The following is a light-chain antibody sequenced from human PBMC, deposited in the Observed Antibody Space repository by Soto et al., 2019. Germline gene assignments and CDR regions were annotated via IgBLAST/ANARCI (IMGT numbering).Light chain of an antibody. J-gene: IGLJ2*01. V-gene: IGLV2-14*01. CDR1: SSDVGGYNY. Sequence: QSALTQPASVSGSPGQSITISCTGTSSDVGGYNYVSWYQQHPGKAPKLMIYDVSNRPSGVSNRFSGSKSGNTASLTISGLPAEDEADYYCTSYTSRSTKVFGGGTKLTVL. CDR2: DVS. CDR3: TSYTSRSTKV.